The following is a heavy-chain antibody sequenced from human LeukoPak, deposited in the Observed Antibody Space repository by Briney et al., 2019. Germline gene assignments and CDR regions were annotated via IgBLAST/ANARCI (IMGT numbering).Heavy chain of an antibody. CDR2: ISGSGGST. D-gene: IGHD4-17*01. CDR1: GFTFSSYA. V-gene: IGHV3-23*01. J-gene: IGHJ6*02. CDR3: ARDSATVTTAYYYGMDV. Sequence: PGGSLRLSCAASGFTFSSYAMSWVRQAPGKGLEWVSAISGSGGSTYYADSVKGRFTISRDNSKNTLYLQMNSLRAEDTAVYYCARDSATVTTAYYYGMDVWGQGTTVTVSS.